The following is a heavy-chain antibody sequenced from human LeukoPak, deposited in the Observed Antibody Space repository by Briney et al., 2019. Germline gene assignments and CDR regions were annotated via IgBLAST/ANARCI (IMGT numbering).Heavy chain of an antibody. CDR2: ISGSGGST. J-gene: IGHJ4*02. CDR1: GGTFSSYA. Sequence: SCKASGGTFSSYAMSWVRQAPGKGLEWVSAISGSGGSTCYADSVKGRFTISRDNSKNTLYLQINSLRAEDTAVYYCAKGPYYYDSSGYYRRWGQGTLVTVPS. CDR3: AKGPYYYDSSGYYRR. D-gene: IGHD3-22*01. V-gene: IGHV3-23*01.